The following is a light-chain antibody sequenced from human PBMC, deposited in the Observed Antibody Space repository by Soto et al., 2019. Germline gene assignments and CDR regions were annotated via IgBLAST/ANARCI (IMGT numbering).Light chain of an antibody. V-gene: IGLV2-23*02. CDR2: EVS. CDR1: SSDVGSYNL. CDR3: CSYAGSTTYVV. Sequence: QSVLTQPASVSGSPGQSITISGTGTSSDVGSYNLVSWYQQHPGKAPKLMIYEVSKRPSGVSNRFSGSKSGNTASLTISGLQAEDEADYYCCSYAGSTTYVVFVGGTKVTVL. J-gene: IGLJ2*01.